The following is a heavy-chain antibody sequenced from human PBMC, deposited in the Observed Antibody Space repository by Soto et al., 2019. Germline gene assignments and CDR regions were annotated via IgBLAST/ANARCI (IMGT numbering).Heavy chain of an antibody. Sequence: GASVKVSCKTSGYPFTDYFIHWVRQAPGQGLEWMGIISLYHHSTSYAQKFQGRLTVTADTSTTMVYMDLSSLTSEDSAVYWCARELYSCGGDCPYYMDYWGQGTLVTVSS. D-gene: IGHD2-21*02. V-gene: IGHV1-46*01. CDR2: ISLYHHST. CDR1: GYPFTDYF. J-gene: IGHJ4*02. CDR3: ARELYSCGGDCPYYMDY.